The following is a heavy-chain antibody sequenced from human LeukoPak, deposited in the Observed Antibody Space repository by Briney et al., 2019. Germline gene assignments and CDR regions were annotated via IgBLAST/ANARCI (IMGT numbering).Heavy chain of an antibody. D-gene: IGHD6-13*01. V-gene: IGHV3-21*01. Sequence: GGSLRLSCAASGFTFSSYSMNWVRQAPGKGLEWVSSISSSSSYIYYADSVKGRFTISRDNAKNSPYLQMNSLRAEDTAVYYCAREAEGPYSSSWYEGGDYWGQGTLVTVSS. J-gene: IGHJ4*02. CDR2: ISSSSSYI. CDR3: AREAEGPYSSSWYEGGDY. CDR1: GFTFSSYS.